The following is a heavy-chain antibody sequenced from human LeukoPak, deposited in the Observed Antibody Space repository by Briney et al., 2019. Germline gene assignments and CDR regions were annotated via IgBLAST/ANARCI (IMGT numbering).Heavy chain of an antibody. Sequence: GGSLRLSCAASGFTFSTYWMHWVRQVPGKGLVWVSRINGDGSNTSYADSVKGRFTISRDNAKNTLNLQMNSLRAEDTAVHYCAKLYQPDYWGQGTLVTVSS. D-gene: IGHD3-16*02. CDR3: AKLYQPDY. V-gene: IGHV3-74*01. CDR2: INGDGSNT. CDR1: GFTFSTYW. J-gene: IGHJ4*02.